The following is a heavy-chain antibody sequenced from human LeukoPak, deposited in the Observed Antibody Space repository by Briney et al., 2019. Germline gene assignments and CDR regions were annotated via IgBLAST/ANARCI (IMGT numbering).Heavy chain of an antibody. CDR1: GYTFTGYY. CDR2: INPDSGGT. D-gene: IGHD3-10*01. CDR3: ARVREYYGSGGWFDP. Sequence: ASVKVSCKASGYTFTGYYMNWVRQAPGQGLEWMGWINPDSGGTNYGQKFQGRVTLTRDTSISTAYMELSRLRSDDAAVYYCARVREYYGSGGWFDPWGQGTLVTVSS. V-gene: IGHV1-2*02. J-gene: IGHJ5*02.